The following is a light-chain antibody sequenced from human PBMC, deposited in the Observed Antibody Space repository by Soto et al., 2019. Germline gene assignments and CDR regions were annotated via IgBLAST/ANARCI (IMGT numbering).Light chain of an antibody. J-gene: IGKJ4*01. V-gene: IGKV1D-16*01. CDR2: GAS. CDR1: QHINTF. CDR3: HQYDNYPRT. Sequence: DLQLTQSPSSLSASVGDRVTITCRASQHINTFLAWYQQKPGRAPKSLVFGASDLQSGVPSRFSGSGYGTDFTLTITNLQPDDFATYYCHQYDNYPRTFGGGTTVEI.